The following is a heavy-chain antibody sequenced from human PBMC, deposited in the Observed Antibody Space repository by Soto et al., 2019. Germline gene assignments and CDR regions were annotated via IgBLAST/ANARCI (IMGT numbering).Heavy chain of an antibody. CDR2: IIPIFGIA. J-gene: IGHJ6*02. Sequence: QVQLVQSGAEVKKPGSSVKVSCKASGGTFSRYSITWVRQAPGHGLEWIGRIIPIFGIASYAQKFQGRVRLNADESTRTAYMELSSLRSDDTSVYYCAREDRDRETGLVPAAIDGMDVGGQGTTVTASS. V-gene: IGHV1-69*08. D-gene: IGHD2-2*01. CDR3: AREDRDRETGLVPAAIDGMDV. CDR1: GGTFSRYS.